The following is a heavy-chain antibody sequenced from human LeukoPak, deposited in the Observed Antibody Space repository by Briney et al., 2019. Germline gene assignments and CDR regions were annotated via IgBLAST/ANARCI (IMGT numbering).Heavy chain of an antibody. CDR2: IYHSGST. CDR3: ASREWLIQGDAFDI. V-gene: IGHV4-30-2*01. D-gene: IGHD3-22*01. Sequence: SETLSLTCAVSGGSISSGGYSWSWIRQPPGKGLEWIGYIYHSGSTYYNPSLKSRVTISVDRSKNQFSLKLSSVTAADTAVYYCASREWLIQGDAFDIWGQGTMVTVSS. J-gene: IGHJ3*02. CDR1: GGSISSGGYS.